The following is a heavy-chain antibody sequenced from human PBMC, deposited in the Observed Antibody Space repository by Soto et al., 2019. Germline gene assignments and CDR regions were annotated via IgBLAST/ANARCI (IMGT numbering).Heavy chain of an antibody. Sequence: QVQLVESGGGVVQPGRSLRLSCAASGFTFSSYAMHWVRQAPGKGLEWVAVISYDGSNKYYADSVKGRFTISRDNSKNTLYLQMNSLRAEDTAVYYCARDQSMTTVITSWFDPWGQGTLVTVSS. CDR2: ISYDGSNK. D-gene: IGHD4-17*01. CDR1: GFTFSSYA. V-gene: IGHV3-30-3*01. J-gene: IGHJ5*02. CDR3: ARDQSMTTVITSWFDP.